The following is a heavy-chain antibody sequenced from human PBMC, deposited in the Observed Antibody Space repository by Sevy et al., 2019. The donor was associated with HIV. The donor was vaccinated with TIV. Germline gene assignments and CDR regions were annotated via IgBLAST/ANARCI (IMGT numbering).Heavy chain of an antibody. V-gene: IGHV3-30*18. J-gene: IGHJ5*02. D-gene: IGHD3-16*01. CDR1: GFTFSSYG. Sequence: GGSLRLSCAASGFTFSSYGMHWVRQAPGKGLEWVAVISYDGSNKYYADSVEGRFTISRDNSKNTLYLQMNSLRAEDTAVYYCAKVGGGVAAPTPADPWGQGTLVTVSS. CDR2: ISYDGSNK. CDR3: AKVGGGVAAPTPADP.